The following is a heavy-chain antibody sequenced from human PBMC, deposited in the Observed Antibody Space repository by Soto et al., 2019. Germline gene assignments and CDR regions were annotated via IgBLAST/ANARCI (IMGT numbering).Heavy chain of an antibody. J-gene: IGHJ6*02. D-gene: IGHD6-13*01. CDR2: INHSGGT. CDR1: GGSFSGYY. Sequence: SETLSLTCAVYGGSFSGYYWSWIRQPPGKGLEWIGEINHSGGTNYNPSLKSRVTISVDTSKNQFSLKLSSVTAADTAVYYCARGGLAAAGKDYYYGMDVWGQGTTVTVSS. V-gene: IGHV4-34*01. CDR3: ARGGLAAAGKDYYYGMDV.